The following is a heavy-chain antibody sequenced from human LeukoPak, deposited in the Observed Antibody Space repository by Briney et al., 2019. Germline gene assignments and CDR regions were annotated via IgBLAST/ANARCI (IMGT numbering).Heavy chain of an antibody. Sequence: GASVKVSCKASGYTFTSNVINWVRQAPGQGLEWMGWINTNTENPTYAQGFTGRFVFSLDTSVNTAFLQISSLKSEDTAVYFCARASNYYYGSGSTFDYWGQGTLVTVSS. V-gene: IGHV7-4-1*02. CDR2: INTNTENP. CDR3: ARASNYYYGSGSTFDY. D-gene: IGHD3-10*01. J-gene: IGHJ4*02. CDR1: GYTFTSNV.